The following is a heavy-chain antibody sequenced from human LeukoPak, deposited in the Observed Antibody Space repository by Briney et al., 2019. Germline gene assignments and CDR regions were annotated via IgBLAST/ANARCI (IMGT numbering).Heavy chain of an antibody. Sequence: GGSLSLLCAASGFTVSSNYMLGLRHPPGKALEGGSYIFRGGSTLYPVPVEGRFTITRHNHKNTLYLQMNSLRAEDTAVYYCAKDLDRRYYESSAFDYWGQGTLVTVSS. D-gene: IGHD3-22*01. V-gene: IGHV3-53*01. CDR3: AKDLDRRYYESSAFDY. CDR1: GFTVSSNY. CDR2: IFRGGST. J-gene: IGHJ4*02.